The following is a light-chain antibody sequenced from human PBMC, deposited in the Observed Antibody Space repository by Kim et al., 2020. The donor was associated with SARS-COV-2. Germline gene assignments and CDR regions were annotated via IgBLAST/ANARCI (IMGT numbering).Light chain of an antibody. J-gene: IGLJ3*02. V-gene: IGLV1-40*01. Sequence: QLVLTQPPSVSGAPGQTVTISCTGSSSNIEADYDVHWYQQFPGTAPKLIIYGRNYRPSGVPDRFSGSKSGTSASLAISRLQPEDEADYYCQSYDSRLSASVFGGGTQLTVL. CDR2: GRN. CDR3: QSYDSRLSASV. CDR1: SSNIEADYD.